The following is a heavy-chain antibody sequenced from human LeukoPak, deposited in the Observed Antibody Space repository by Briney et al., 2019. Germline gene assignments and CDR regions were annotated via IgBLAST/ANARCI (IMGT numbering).Heavy chain of an antibody. V-gene: IGHV3-23*01. Sequence: GGSLRLSCAASGFTFSSYAMSWVRQAPGKGLEWVSAISGSGGSTYYADSVKGRFTISRDNAKNSLYLQMDSLRAEDTAVYYCARDSCSGGSCYPNWFDPWGQGTLVTVSS. J-gene: IGHJ5*02. CDR3: ARDSCSGGSCYPNWFDP. CDR2: ISGSGGST. CDR1: GFTFSSYA. D-gene: IGHD2-15*01.